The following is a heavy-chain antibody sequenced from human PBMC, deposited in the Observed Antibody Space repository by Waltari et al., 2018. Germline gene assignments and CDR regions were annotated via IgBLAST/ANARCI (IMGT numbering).Heavy chain of an antibody. CDR3: AKGDLGVVVAYMDV. Sequence: QVQLVESGGGVVQPGRSLRLSCAASGFTFSSYGMHWVRQAPGKGLEWVAVISYDGSNKYYADSVKGRFTISRDNSKNTLYLQMNSLRAEDTAVYYCAKGDLGVVVAYMDVWGQGTTVTVSS. J-gene: IGHJ6*02. D-gene: IGHD2-2*01. V-gene: IGHV3-30*18. CDR1: GFTFSSYG. CDR2: ISYDGSNK.